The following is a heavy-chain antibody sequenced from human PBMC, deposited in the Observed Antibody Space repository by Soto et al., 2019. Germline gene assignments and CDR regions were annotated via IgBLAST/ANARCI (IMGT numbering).Heavy chain of an antibody. CDR2: IYNSGST. CDR3: ARSTGI. Sequence: LETMSLTCSVADGNIISYYLNWIRQPPGKGLEWIGYIYNSGSTNYNPSLKSRVTISVDTSKNQFSLKLNSVTAADTAVYYCARSTGIWGQGTLVTVS. D-gene: IGHD1-20*01. CDR1: DGNIISYY. J-gene: IGHJ4*02. V-gene: IGHV4-59*01.